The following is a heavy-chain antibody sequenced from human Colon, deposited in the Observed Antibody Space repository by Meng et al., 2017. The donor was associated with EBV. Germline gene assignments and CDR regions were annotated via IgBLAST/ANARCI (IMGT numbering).Heavy chain of an antibody. J-gene: IGHJ5*02. CDR3: ARHFINWFNP. V-gene: IGHV4-59*08. Sequence: QLKLQESGPGLWKRSEALSLTCTVSGGSIGSYYWSWRRQPPGKGLEWIGYIYYSGSTNYNPSLKSRVTISVDTSKNQFSLKLSSVTAADTAVYYCARHFINWFNPWGQGTLVTVSS. CDR1: GGSIGSYY. CDR2: IYYSGST.